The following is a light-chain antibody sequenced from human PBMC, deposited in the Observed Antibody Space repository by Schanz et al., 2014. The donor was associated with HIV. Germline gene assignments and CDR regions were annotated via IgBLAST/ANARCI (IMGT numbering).Light chain of an antibody. CDR1: QSVLYSSHNKNY. CDR3: QQYYSTPPT. CDR2: WAS. J-gene: IGKJ4*01. Sequence: DIVMTQSPDSLAVSLGERATINCKSSQSVLYSSHNKNYLAWYQRKPGQPPKLLIYWASTRESGVPDRFSGSGSGTDFTLTISSLQAEDVAVYYCQQYYSTPPTFGGGTKVEIK. V-gene: IGKV4-1*01.